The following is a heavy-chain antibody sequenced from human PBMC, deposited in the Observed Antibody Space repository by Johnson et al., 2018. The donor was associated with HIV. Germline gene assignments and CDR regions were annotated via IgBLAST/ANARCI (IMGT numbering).Heavy chain of an antibody. CDR1: GLTVSSNY. V-gene: IGHV3-11*04. J-gene: IGHJ3*02. Sequence: GCLVQPGGSLRLACAASGLTVSSNYMSWVRQAPGKGLEWVSYISSSGSTIYYADSVKGRFTISRDNAKNSLYLQMNSLRAEDTAVYYCARDVVPAANAFDIWGQGIMVIVSS. CDR3: ARDVVPAANAFDI. D-gene: IGHD2-2*01. CDR2: ISSSGSTI.